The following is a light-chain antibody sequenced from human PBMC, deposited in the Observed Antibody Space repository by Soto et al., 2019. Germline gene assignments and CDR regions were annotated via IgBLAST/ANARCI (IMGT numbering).Light chain of an antibody. CDR1: SSNIGSNS. V-gene: IGLV1-47*01. CDR3: AAWDDSLSGVV. CDR2: SNS. Sequence: QSVLTQPPSASGTPGQRVTISCSGSSSNIGSNSVHWYQQLPGTAPKLLIYSNSQRPSGVPERISGSKSGTSASLAISGLRSEDEADYYCAAWDDSLSGVVFGRGTKLTVL. J-gene: IGLJ2*01.